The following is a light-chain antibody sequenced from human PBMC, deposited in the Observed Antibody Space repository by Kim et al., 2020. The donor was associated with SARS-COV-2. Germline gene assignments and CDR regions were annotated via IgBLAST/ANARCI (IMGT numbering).Light chain of an antibody. J-gene: IGKJ2*01. CDR2: GTS. CDR3: QHLPYA. CDR1: HSVSSIY. Sequence: VLTQSPGTLSLSPGERATLSCRASHSVSSIYLAWYQQKPGQAPRLLIYGTSSRATGIPDRFSGSGSGTDFTLTISRVEPEDFAVYYCQHLPYAFGRGTKREI. V-gene: IGKV3-20*01.